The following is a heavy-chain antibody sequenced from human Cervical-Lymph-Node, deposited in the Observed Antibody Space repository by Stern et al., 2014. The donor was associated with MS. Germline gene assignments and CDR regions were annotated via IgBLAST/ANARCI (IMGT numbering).Heavy chain of an antibody. J-gene: IGHJ3*02. Sequence: QLQLQESGSGLVKPSQTLSLTCAVSGGSISSGGYSWSWIRQPPGKGLEWIGYIYHIGSTYYNPSLKSRVTISVDRSKNQFSLKLSSVTAADTAVYYCARSSTVTPNAFDIWGQGTMVTVSS. CDR2: IYHIGST. D-gene: IGHD4-17*01. CDR3: ARSSTVTPNAFDI. CDR1: GGSISSGGYS. V-gene: IGHV4-30-2*01.